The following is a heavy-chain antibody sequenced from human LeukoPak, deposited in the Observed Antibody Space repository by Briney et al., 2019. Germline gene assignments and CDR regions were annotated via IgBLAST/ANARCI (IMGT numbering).Heavy chain of an antibody. CDR2: ISGTGGST. CDR3: AKVLDSSGYYPSDR. CDR1: GCAFTNYA. Sequence: GGSLRLSCAASGCAFTNYAMTWVRQAPGEGLEWVSTISGTGGSTYYAPSLKGRLTVSRDNSENTLYLRLSSLRAGDTAVYYCAKVLDSSGYYPSDRWGQGTLVIVSS. J-gene: IGHJ5*02. D-gene: IGHD3-22*01. V-gene: IGHV3-23*01.